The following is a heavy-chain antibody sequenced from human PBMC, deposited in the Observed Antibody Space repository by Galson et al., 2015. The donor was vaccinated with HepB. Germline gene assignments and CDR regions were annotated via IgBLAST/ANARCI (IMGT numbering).Heavy chain of an antibody. CDR3: AKNPGLEWLLGVYFDY. Sequence: SLRLSCAASGFTFSSYGMHWIRQAPGKGLEWVAVISYDGSNKYYAGSVKGRFTISRDNSKNTLYLQMNSLRAEDTAVYYCAKNPGLEWLLGVYFDYWGQGTLVTVSS. V-gene: IGHV3-30*18. D-gene: IGHD3-3*01. CDR1: GFTFSSYG. CDR2: ISYDGSNK. J-gene: IGHJ4*02.